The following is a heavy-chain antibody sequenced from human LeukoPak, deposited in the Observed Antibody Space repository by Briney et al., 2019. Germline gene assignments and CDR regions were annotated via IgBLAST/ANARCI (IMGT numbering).Heavy chain of an antibody. CDR1: GYTFTSYG. V-gene: IGHV1-24*01. J-gene: IGHJ5*02. CDR2: FDPEDGET. D-gene: IGHD2-2*01. CDR3: ASGGPAAGFDP. Sequence: GASVTVSCKASGYTFTSYGISWVRQAPGKGLEGMGGFDPEDGETIYAQKFQGRVTMTEDTSTDTAYMELSSLRSEDTAVYYCASGGPAAGFDPWGQGTLVTVSS.